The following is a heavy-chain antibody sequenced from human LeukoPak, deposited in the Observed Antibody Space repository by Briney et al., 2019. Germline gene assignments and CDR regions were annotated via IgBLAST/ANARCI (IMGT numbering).Heavy chain of an antibody. CDR1: GDSVSSNSGA. CDR2: TYYRSKWYN. CDR3: ARATSPIRFGQFNIDY. D-gene: IGHD3-10*01. Sequence: SQTLSLTCAISGDSVSSNSGAWNWIRQSPSRGLEWLGRTYYRSKWYNDYAVSVKSRISINPDTYKNQFSLQLYSVTPEDTAVYFCARATSPIRFGQFNIDYWGQGTLVTVSS. V-gene: IGHV6-1*01. J-gene: IGHJ4*02.